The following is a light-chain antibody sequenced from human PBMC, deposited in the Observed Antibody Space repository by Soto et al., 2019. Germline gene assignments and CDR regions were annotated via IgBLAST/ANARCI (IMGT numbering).Light chain of an antibody. CDR3: QQRSNWRVT. V-gene: IGKV3-11*01. CDR1: HRVSSY. J-gene: IGKJ4*01. Sequence: TQSPPAVSVSPGESATLSCSASHRVSSYLAWYQQKPGQAPRLLIYGVSTRANGVPARFSGSGSGTVFTLTISSLEPEAIAVYYCQQRSNWRVTFGGGTKVEL. CDR2: GVS.